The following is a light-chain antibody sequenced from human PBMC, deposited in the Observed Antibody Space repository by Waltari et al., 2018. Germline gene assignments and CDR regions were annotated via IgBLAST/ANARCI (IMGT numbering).Light chain of an antibody. CDR1: SSEVGGFDY. CDR3: SSYATSNTVV. Sequence: QSALTQHPSASGSPGQSVTISCTGTSSEVGGFDYVSWYQQHPGKVPRLMIYEVSKRPSGVPDRFSGSKSGNTASLTISGLQDEDEADYYCSSYATSNTVVFGGGTKVTVL. V-gene: IGLV2-8*01. J-gene: IGLJ2*01. CDR2: EVS.